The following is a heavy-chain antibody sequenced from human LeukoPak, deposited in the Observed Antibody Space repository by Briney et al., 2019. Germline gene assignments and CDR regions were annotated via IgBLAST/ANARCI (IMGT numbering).Heavy chain of an antibody. CDR3: AKDLGYSYGSHGKGCIDY. CDR1: GFTFSSYG. D-gene: IGHD5-18*01. Sequence: PGGSLRLSCAASGFTFSSYGMHWVRQAPGKGLEWVAFIRYDGSNKYYADSVKGRFTISRDNSKNTLYLQMNSLRAEDTAVYCAKDLGYSYGSHGKGCIDYWGQGTLVTVSS. V-gene: IGHV3-30*02. J-gene: IGHJ4*02. CDR2: IRYDGSNK.